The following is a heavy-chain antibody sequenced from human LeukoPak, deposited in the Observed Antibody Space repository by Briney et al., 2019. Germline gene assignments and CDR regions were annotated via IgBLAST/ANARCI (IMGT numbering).Heavy chain of an antibody. CDR1: GGSISGTNW. D-gene: IGHD6-6*01. Sequence: SSGTLSLTCAVSGGSISGTNWWSWVRQPPGKGLEWIGEISHSGSPNYNPSLKSRVTILVDMSKNQVSLKLSSVTAADTAVYYCAVTVAARTTRFDYWGQGTLVTVSS. J-gene: IGHJ4*02. V-gene: IGHV4-4*02. CDR2: ISHSGSP. CDR3: AVTVAARTTRFDY.